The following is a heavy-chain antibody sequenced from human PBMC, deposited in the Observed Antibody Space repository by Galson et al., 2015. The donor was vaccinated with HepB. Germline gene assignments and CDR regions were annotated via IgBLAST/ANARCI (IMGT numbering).Heavy chain of an antibody. D-gene: IGHD2-15*01. Sequence: SVKVSCKASGYTFTSYYMHWVRQAPGQGLGWMGIINPSGGGTSYAQKFQGRVTMTRDTSTSTVYMELSSLRSEDTAVYCCARGDIGYCSGGSCYLLAYWGQGTLVTVSS. V-gene: IGHV1-46*03. CDR1: GYTFTSYY. CDR2: INPSGGGT. CDR3: ARGDIGYCSGGSCYLLAY. J-gene: IGHJ4*02.